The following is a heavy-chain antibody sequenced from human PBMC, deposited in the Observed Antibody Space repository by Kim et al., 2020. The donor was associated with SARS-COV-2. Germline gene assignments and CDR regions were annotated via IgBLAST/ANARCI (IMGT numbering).Heavy chain of an antibody. V-gene: IGHV1-2*02. Sequence: ASVKVSCKASGYTFTGYYMHWVRQAPGQGLEWMGWINPNSGGTNYAQKFQGRVTMTRDTSISTAYMELSRLRSDDTAVYYCAREEREGSGSYVLYYGMDVWGQGTTVTVSS. CDR3: AREEREGSGSYVLYYGMDV. CDR2: INPNSGGT. CDR1: GYTFTGYY. D-gene: IGHD3-10*01. J-gene: IGHJ6*02.